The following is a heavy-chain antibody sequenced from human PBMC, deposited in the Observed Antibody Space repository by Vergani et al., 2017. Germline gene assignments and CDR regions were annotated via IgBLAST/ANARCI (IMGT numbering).Heavy chain of an antibody. J-gene: IGHJ4*02. CDR3: AGHTTSTDS. CDR1: EYSFGNYW. Sequence: EVELVQSGPEMRKPGESLKISCKGSEYSFGNYWIGWVRQMPGKGLEWMGIIYPADSDTRYSPSFQGQVTISADKSIRTAFLQWDSLKASDTALYYCAGHTTSTDSWGQGTLVTVS. D-gene: IGHD1-1*01. V-gene: IGHV5-51*01. CDR2: IYPADSDT.